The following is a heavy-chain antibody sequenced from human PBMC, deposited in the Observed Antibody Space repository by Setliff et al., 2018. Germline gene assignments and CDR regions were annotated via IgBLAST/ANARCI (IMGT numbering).Heavy chain of an antibody. CDR2: MHAGGNI. CDR3: PRGRLSFGSYGSGNQWKYYYYMDV. Sequence: SETLSLTCSVSGDSLRNDYWTWIRQPPGKGLEWIGNMHAGGNINYNPSLKSRVTLSLATSKNQFSLNLTSVTAADTAIYYCPRGRLSFGSYGSGNQWKYYYYMDVWGKGTTVTVSS. CDR1: GDSLRNDY. V-gene: IGHV4-4*08. D-gene: IGHD3-10*01. J-gene: IGHJ6*03.